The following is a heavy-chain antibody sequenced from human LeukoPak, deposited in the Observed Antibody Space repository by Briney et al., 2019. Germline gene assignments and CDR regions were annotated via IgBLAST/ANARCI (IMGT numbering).Heavy chain of an antibody. V-gene: IGHV1-2*02. CDR1: GYTFIGYS. D-gene: IGHD2-2*01. Sequence: ASVKVSCRTSGYTFIGYSMHWVRQAPGQGLEWMGRIIPNSGATQFAQKFQGRVTMTRDTSISTVYMDLSGLTSDDTAIYYCARDSEYCTSTNCFPPFDSWGQGTLVTVSS. CDR2: IIPNSGAT. CDR3: ARDSEYCTSTNCFPPFDS. J-gene: IGHJ4*02.